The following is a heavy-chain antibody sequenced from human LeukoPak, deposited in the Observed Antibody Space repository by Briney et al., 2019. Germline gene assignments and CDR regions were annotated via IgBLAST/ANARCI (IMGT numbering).Heavy chain of an antibody. D-gene: IGHD3-3*01. CDR1: GFTFSSYG. Sequence: GGSLRLSCAASGFTFSSYGMHWGRQAPGKGLEWVAFIRYDGSNKYYADSMKGRFTISRDNSKNTLYLQMNSLRPEDTAVYYSAKPYAFWSRYYDYCGQRTLVTVPS. V-gene: IGHV3-30*02. J-gene: IGHJ4*02. CDR3: AKPYAFWSRYYDY. CDR2: IRYDGSNK.